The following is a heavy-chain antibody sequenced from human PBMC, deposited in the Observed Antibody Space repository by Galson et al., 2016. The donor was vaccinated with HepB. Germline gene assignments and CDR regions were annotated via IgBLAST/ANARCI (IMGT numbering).Heavy chain of an antibody. J-gene: IGHJ6*02. CDR3: AKPILAAHYYYYGMKV. Sequence: SLRLSCAASGFTFNNYAMSWVRQAPGKGLEWVSGISGGGDDTDYADSVKGRFIISRDNSKDTLYLQMNSLRDEETAVYYCAKPILAAHYYYYGMKVWGQGTTVTVSS. CDR2: ISGGGDDT. V-gene: IGHV3-23*01. CDR1: GFTFNNYA. D-gene: IGHD3-3*01.